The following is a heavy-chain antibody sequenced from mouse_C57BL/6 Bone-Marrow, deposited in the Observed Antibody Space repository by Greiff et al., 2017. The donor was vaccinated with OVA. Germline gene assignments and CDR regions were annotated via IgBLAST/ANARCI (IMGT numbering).Heavy chain of an antibody. V-gene: IGHV14-2*01. J-gene: IGHJ2*01. CDR2: IDPEDGES. Sequence: VQLQQSGAELVKPGASVKLSCTASGFNIKDYYMHWVKQRTEQGLEWIGRIDPEDGESKYAPTFQGKATITADTSSNTAYLKLSSLTSEDTAVYYCARSYSKDYWGQGTTLTVSS. CDR1: GFNIKDYY. D-gene: IGHD2-5*01. CDR3: ARSYSKDY.